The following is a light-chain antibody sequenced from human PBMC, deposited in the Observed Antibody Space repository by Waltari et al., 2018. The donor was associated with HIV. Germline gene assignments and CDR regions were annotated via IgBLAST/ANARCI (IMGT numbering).Light chain of an antibody. J-gene: IGLJ3*02. CDR3: SSYAGSNNRWV. V-gene: IGLV2-8*01. CDR2: AVS. Sequence: QAALTRPPSASAAPGQPVTISCPGTGGDVGAYTYVSCYQHHPGKAPNLMIYAVSKRPSGVPDRFSGSKSGSTASLTVSGLQAEDEADYYCSSYAGSNNRWVFGGGTKLTAL. CDR1: GGDVGAYTY.